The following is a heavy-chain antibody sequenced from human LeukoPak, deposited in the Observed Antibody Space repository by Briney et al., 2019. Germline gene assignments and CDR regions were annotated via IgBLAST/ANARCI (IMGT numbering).Heavy chain of an antibody. V-gene: IGHV3-30-3*01. CDR1: GFTFSSYA. Sequence: GRSLRLSCAASGFTFSSYAMHWVRQAPGKGLEWVAVISYDGSNKYYADSVKGRFTISRDNSKNTLYLQMNSLRAEDTAVYYCAKGESRYYYDMPHAFDIWGQGTMVTVSS. D-gene: IGHD3-22*01. CDR3: AKGESRYYYDMPHAFDI. CDR2: ISYDGSNK. J-gene: IGHJ3*02.